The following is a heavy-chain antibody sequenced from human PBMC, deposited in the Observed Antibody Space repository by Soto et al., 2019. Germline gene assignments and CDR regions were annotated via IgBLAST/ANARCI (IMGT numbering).Heavy chain of an antibody. D-gene: IGHD3-22*01. J-gene: IGHJ5*02. CDR2: ISSSGSTI. CDR1: GFTFSSYE. V-gene: IGHV3-48*03. CDR3: ARVGYYYDSSGP. Sequence: SLRLSCAASGFTFSSYEMNWVRQAPGKGLEWVSYISSSGSTIYYADSVKGRFTISRDNAKNSLYLQMNSLRAEDTAVYYCARVGYYYDSSGPWGQGTLVTVSS.